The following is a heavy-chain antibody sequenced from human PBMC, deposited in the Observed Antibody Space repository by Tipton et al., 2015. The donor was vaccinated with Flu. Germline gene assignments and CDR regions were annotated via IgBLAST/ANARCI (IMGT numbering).Heavy chain of an antibody. CDR1: GGSIGKYY. V-gene: IGHV4-34*01. J-gene: IGHJ4*02. D-gene: IGHD1-26*01. CDR2: INRGGDT. CDR3: AKGRGTGSYWDDY. Sequence: TLSLTCTISGGSIGKYYWSWIRQPPGKGLEWIGEINRGGDTNYNPSLESRVTIFVDTSKNQFSLKLNSVTAADTAVYYCAKGRGTGSYWDDYWGQGTLVTVSS.